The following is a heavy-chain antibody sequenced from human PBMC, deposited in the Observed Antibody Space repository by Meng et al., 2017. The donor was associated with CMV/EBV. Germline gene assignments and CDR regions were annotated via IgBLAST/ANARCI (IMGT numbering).Heavy chain of an antibody. CDR3: ARGEYSSSSSGYYYYYGMDV. J-gene: IGHJ6*02. Sequence: GGSLRLSCAASGFTFSSYWMSWVRQAPGKGLEWVSVIYSGGSTYYADSVKGRFTISRDNSKNTLYLQMNSLRAEDTAVYYCARGEYSSSSSGYYYYYGMDVWGQGTTVTVSS. V-gene: IGHV3-53*01. CDR1: GFTFSSYW. CDR2: IYSGGST. D-gene: IGHD6-6*01.